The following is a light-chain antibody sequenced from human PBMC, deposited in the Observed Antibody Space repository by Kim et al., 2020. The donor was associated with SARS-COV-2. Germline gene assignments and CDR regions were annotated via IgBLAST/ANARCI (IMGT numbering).Light chain of an antibody. V-gene: IGLV3-21*04. CDR2: YDS. Sequence: SYELTQPPSVSVAPGKTARITCGGNNIGSKSVHWYQQKPGQAPVLVIYYDSDRPSGIPERFSGSNSGNTATLTISRVEAGDEADYYCQVWDSSSDHRVIGGWTKLTVL. CDR3: QVWDSSSDHRV. J-gene: IGLJ3*02. CDR1: NIGSKS.